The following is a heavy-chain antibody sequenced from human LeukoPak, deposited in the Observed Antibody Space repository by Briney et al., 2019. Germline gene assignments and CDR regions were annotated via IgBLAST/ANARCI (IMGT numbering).Heavy chain of an antibody. CDR3: ARPNRMGNDAFDI. CDR2: MNPNGGNT. Sequence: ASVKVSCKASGYTFTSYDINWVRQATGQGLEWMGWMNPNGGNTGYAQKFQGRVTMTRNTSISTAYMELSSLRSEDTAVYYCARPNRMGNDAFDIWGQGTMVTVSS. J-gene: IGHJ3*02. D-gene: IGHD3-16*01. V-gene: IGHV1-8*01. CDR1: GYTFTSYD.